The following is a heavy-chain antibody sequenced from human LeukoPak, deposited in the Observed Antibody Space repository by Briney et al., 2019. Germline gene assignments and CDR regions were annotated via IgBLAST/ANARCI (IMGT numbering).Heavy chain of an antibody. CDR1: GGSISSYY. CDR2: IYYSGST. D-gene: IGHD6-13*01. J-gene: IGHJ4*02. Sequence: PSETLSLTCTVSGGSISSYYWSWIRQPPGKGLEWIGYIYYSGSTNYNPSLKSRVTISVDTSKNQFSLKLSSVTAADTAVYYCALAAADTTFDYWGQGTLVTVPS. V-gene: IGHV4-59*01. CDR3: ALAAADTTFDY.